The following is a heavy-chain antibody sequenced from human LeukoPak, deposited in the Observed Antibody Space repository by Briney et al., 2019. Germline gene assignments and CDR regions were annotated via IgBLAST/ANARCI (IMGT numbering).Heavy chain of an antibody. CDR3: ARGLGYYGSGRWDY. J-gene: IGHJ4*02. CDR1: GFTFSNAW. CDR2: INHSGST. D-gene: IGHD3-10*01. V-gene: IGHV4-34*01. Sequence: GSLRLSCVASGFTFSNAWMSWVRQAPGKGLEWIEEINHSGSTNYNPSLKSRVTISVDTSKNQFSLKLSSVTAADTAVYYCARGLGYYGSGRWDYWGQGTLVTVSS.